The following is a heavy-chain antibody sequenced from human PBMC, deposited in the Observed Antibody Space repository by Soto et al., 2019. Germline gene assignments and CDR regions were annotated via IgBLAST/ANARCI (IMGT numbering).Heavy chain of an antibody. D-gene: IGHD5-12*01. V-gene: IGHV3-23*01. CDR1: GFTFSSYA. CDR3: AKMSSGYDSIFYFDY. CDR2: ISGSGGST. Sequence: EVQLLESGGGLVQPGGSLRLSCAASGFTFSSYAMSWVRQAPGKGLEWVSAISGSGGSTYYADSVKGRFTISRDSSKNTLYLQMNSLRAEDTAVYYCAKMSSGYDSIFYFDYWGQGTLVTVSS. J-gene: IGHJ4*02.